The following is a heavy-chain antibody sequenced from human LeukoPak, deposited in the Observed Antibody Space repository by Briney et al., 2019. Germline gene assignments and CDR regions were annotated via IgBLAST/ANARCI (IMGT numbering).Heavy chain of an antibody. J-gene: IGHJ5*02. V-gene: IGHV3-66*01. CDR1: GFSFSSYN. Sequence: GGSLRLSCAASGFSFSSYNMNWVRQAPGKGLEWVSIIYSGGSTYYADSVKGRFTISRDNSKNTLYLQMNSLRAEDTAVYFCARGEGSGWFSRKWFDPWGQGILVTVSS. CDR2: IYSGGST. CDR3: ARGEGSGWFSRKWFDP. D-gene: IGHD6-19*01.